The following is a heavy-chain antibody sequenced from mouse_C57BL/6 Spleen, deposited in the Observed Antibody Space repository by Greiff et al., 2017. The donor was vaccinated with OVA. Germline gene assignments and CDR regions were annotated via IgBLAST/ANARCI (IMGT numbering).Heavy chain of an antibody. J-gene: IGHJ4*01. V-gene: IGHV1-59*01. Sequence: QVQLQQPGAELVRPGTSVKLSCKASGYTFTSYWMHWVKQRPGQGLEWIGVIDPSDSYTNYNQKFKGKATLTVDTSSSTAYMQLSNLTSEDSAVYYCARGGTVVAGAMDYWGQGTSVTVSS. CDR1: GYTFTSYW. D-gene: IGHD1-1*01. CDR3: ARGGTVVAGAMDY. CDR2: IDPSDSYT.